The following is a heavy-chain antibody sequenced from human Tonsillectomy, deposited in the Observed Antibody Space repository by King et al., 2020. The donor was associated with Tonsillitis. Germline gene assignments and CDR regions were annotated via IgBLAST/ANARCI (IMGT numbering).Heavy chain of an antibody. J-gene: IGHJ1*01. V-gene: IGHV4-34*01. CDR1: GGSFSGYY. D-gene: IGHD3-22*01. CDR2: INHSGST. Sequence: VQLPQWGAGLLKPSETLSLTCAVYGGSFSGYYWSWIRQPPGKGLEWIGEINHSGSTNYNPSLKSRVTISVDTSKNQFSLKLSLVTAADTAVYYCAREANYYYDSSDYYYFGFQHWGQGTLVTVSS. CDR3: AREANYYYDSSDYYYFGFQH.